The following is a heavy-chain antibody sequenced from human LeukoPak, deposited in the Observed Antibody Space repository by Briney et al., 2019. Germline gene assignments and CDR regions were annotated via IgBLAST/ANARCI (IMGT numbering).Heavy chain of an antibody. J-gene: IGHJ4*02. Sequence: GGSLRLSCAASGFTFSSYWMTWVRQAPGKGLEWVAEIKGDGSETSYVDSVKGRFTISRDNAENSLYLQMNSLRAEDTALYYCAVWYVDYWGQGTLVTVSS. CDR1: GFTFSSYW. V-gene: IGHV3-7*01. CDR3: AVWYVDY. CDR2: IKGDGSET.